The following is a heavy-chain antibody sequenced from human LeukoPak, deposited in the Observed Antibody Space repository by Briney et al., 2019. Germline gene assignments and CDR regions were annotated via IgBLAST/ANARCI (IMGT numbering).Heavy chain of an antibody. CDR3: ASVGYNWNDYYYYGVDV. V-gene: IGHV1-2*02. Sequence: ASVKVSCKASEYTFTGHYMHWVRQAPGQGLEWMGWINPNSGGTNYAQKFQGRVTMTRDTFISTAYMELSRLRSDDTAVYYCASVGYNWNDYYYYGVDVWGQGTTVTVS. D-gene: IGHD1-20*01. CDR1: EYTFTGHY. J-gene: IGHJ6*02. CDR2: INPNSGGT.